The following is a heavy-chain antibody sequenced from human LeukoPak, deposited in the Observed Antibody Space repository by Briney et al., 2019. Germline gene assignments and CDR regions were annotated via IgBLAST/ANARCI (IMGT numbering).Heavy chain of an antibody. CDR3: ARGTYYDFWSGYFSFDY. CDR2: IGTAGDT. J-gene: IGHJ4*02. V-gene: IGHV3-13*01. CDR1: GFTFSSYD. D-gene: IGHD3-3*01. Sequence: GGSLRLSCAASGFTFSSYDMHWVRQATGKGLEWVSAIGTAGDTYYPGSVKGRLTISRENAKNSLYLQMNSLRAGDTAVYYCARGTYYDFWSGYFSFDYWGQGTLVTVSS.